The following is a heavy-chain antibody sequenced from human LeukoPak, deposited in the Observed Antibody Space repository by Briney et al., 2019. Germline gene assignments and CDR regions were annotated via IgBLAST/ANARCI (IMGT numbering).Heavy chain of an antibody. CDR2: IYYSGST. J-gene: IGHJ6*03. Sequence: PSQTLSLTCTVSGGSISSGDYYWSWIRQPLGKGLEWIGYIYYSGSTYYNPSLKSRVTISVDTSKNQFSLKLSSVTAADTAVYYCAREIFGVVIAGGPYYYYYMDVWGKGTTVTVSS. CDR1: GGSISSGDYY. CDR3: AREIFGVVIAGGPYYYYYMDV. D-gene: IGHD3-3*01. V-gene: IGHV4-30-4*08.